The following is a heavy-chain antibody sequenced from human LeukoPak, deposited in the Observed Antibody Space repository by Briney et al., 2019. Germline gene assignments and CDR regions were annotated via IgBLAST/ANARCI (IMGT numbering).Heavy chain of an antibody. CDR2: INPSGGST. CDR1: GYTFTSYN. CDR3: ARGDYFDSSGYSGASLFDY. Sequence: GASVKVSCKASGYTFTSYNMHWVRQAPGQGLEWTGIINPSGGSTNYAQKFQGRVTMTTDTSTTTAYMELRSLRSDDTAVYYCARGDYFDSSGYSGASLFDYWGQGTLVTVSS. D-gene: IGHD3-22*01. V-gene: IGHV1-46*01. J-gene: IGHJ4*02.